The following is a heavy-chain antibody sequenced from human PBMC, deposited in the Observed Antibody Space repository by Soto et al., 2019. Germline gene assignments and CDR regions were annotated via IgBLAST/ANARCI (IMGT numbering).Heavy chain of an antibody. CDR2: ISAYNGNT. J-gene: IGHJ4*02. V-gene: IGHV1-18*01. CDR3: TRVWRGFYDILTGYTDY. Sequence: ASVKVSCKASGYTFTSYGISWVRQAPGQGLEWMGWISAYNGNTNYAQKLQGRVTMTTDTSTSTAYMELRSLRSDDTAVYYCTRVWRGFYDILTGYTDYWGQGTLVTVSS. D-gene: IGHD3-9*01. CDR1: GYTFTSYG.